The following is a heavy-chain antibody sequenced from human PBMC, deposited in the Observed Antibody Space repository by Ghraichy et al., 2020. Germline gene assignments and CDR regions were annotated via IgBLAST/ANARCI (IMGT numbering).Heavy chain of an antibody. V-gene: IGHV4-59*01. CDR3: ARDFLTVRGVSGGFDP. Sequence: SETLSLTCTVSGGSLRNYYWSWIRQPPGKGLEWIGYIHYSGSTIYNPSLRSRVTISVDMSTNQFSLKLTSVTAADTAVYYCARDFLTVRGVSGGFDPWGQGTLVAVSA. D-gene: IGHD3-10*01. J-gene: IGHJ5*02. CDR2: IHYSGST. CDR1: GGSLRNYY.